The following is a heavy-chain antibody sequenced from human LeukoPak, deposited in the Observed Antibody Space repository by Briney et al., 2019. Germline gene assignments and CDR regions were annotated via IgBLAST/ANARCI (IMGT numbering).Heavy chain of an antibody. Sequence: AAVKVSFKASGYTFTDYYIHWVRPAPGQGLEWMGWINPNSGGTNYAQQCQGRVTMNRGTSISTAYMELSRLRYDDTAMYYYAGELETYCITTSCSLGATPICCWGQGTMVT. V-gene: IGHV1-2*02. CDR2: INPNSGGT. D-gene: IGHD2-2*01. J-gene: IGHJ1*01. CDR3: AGELETYCITTSCSLGATPICC. CDR1: GYTFTDYY.